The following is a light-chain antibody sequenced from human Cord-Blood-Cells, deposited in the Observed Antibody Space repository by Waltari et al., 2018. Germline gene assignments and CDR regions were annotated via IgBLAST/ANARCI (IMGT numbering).Light chain of an antibody. Sequence: EIVLTQSPATLSLSPGERATLSCRASQSVSSYLAWYQQKPGQAPRLLIYEASNRATGIPARFSGSGSGTDFTLTISSLGPEDFAVYSCQQRSNWPPLTFGGGTKVETK. V-gene: IGKV3-11*01. CDR3: QQRSNWPPLT. J-gene: IGKJ4*01. CDR1: QSVSSY. CDR2: EAS.